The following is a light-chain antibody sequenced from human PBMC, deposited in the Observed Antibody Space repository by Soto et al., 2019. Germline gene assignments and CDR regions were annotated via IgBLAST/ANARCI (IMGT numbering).Light chain of an antibody. V-gene: IGKV3-20*01. Sequence: DIVLTQSPGTLSSSPGGRATLSCRASQSVTDNYLAWYQQKPGQAPRLLIYGASRRATGIPYRFSGSGSGTDFTLTISRLEPEDFAMYYCHQYGRSPRGTFGQGTKVEIK. CDR3: HQYGRSPRGT. J-gene: IGKJ1*01. CDR1: QSVTDNY. CDR2: GAS.